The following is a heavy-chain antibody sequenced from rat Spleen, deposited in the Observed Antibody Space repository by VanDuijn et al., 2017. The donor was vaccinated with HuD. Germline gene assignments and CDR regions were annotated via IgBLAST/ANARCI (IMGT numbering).Heavy chain of an antibody. V-gene: IGHV5S23*01. CDR3: VRQGYLRDWYFDF. CDR1: GLSFSNYD. J-gene: IGHJ1*01. Sequence: EVQLVESGGGLVQPGNSLKLSCAASGLSFSNYDMAWVRQAPTKGLEWVASISYDGTATYYRDSVKGRFTVSRNNAKSTLYLEMDSLRSEDTATYYCVRQGYLRDWYFDFWGPGTMVTVSS. D-gene: IGHD2-7*01. CDR2: ISYDGTAT.